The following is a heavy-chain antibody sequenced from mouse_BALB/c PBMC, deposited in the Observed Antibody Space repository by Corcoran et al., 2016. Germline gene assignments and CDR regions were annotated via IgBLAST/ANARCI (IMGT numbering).Heavy chain of an antibody. Sequence: EVQLQQSGPELVKPGASVKMSCKASGYTFTSYVMHWVKQKPGQGLEWIGYINPYNDGTKYNEKFKGKATLTSDKSSSTAYMELSSLTYEDSAVYYCARGGIYYGNFYAMYYWGQGTPVTVSS. J-gene: IGHJ4*01. V-gene: IGHV1S136*01. CDR3: ARGGIYYGNFYAMYY. D-gene: IGHD2-1*01. CDR1: GYTFTSYV. CDR2: INPYNDGT.